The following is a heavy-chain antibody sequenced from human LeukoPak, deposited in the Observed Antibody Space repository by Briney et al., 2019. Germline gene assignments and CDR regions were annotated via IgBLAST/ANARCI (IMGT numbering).Heavy chain of an antibody. D-gene: IGHD4-17*01. CDR3: ASDPTE. CDR2: IYSGGST. J-gene: IGHJ4*02. CDR1: GFTFSSYA. V-gene: IGHV3-66*01. Sequence: GGSLRLSCAASGFTFSSYAMSWVRQAPGKGLEWVSVIYSGGSTYYADSVKGRFTISRDNSKNTLYLQMNSLRAEDTAVYYCASDPTEWGQGTLVTVSS.